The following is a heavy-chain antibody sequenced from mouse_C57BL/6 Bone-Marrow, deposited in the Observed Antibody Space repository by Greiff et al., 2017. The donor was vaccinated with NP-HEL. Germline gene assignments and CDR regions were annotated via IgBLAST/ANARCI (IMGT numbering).Heavy chain of an antibody. CDR2: IYPRDGST. J-gene: IGHJ3*01. Sequence: QVQLQQSGPELVKPGASVKLSCKASGYTFTSYDINWVKQRPGQGREWIGWIYPRDGSTKYNEKFKGKATLTVDTSSSTAYMGLHSLTSEDSAVYFCARITTVVAEGFAYWGQGTLVTVSA. CDR1: GYTFTSYD. V-gene: IGHV1-85*01. D-gene: IGHD1-1*01. CDR3: ARITTVVAEGFAY.